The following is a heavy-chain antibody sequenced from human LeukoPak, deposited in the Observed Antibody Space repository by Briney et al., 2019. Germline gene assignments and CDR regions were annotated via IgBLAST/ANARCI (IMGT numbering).Heavy chain of an antibody. J-gene: IGHJ4*02. V-gene: IGHV4-59*01. Sequence: ASETLSLTCTVSGGSISSYYWSWIRQPPGKGLEWIGHIYYSGSTNYNPSLKSRVTISLDSSKNQFSLKMTSVTAADTAVYYCARDHRGYSYGLFDHWGQGTLVTVSS. CDR1: GGSISSYY. CDR3: ARDHRGYSYGLFDH. D-gene: IGHD5-18*01. CDR2: IYYSGST.